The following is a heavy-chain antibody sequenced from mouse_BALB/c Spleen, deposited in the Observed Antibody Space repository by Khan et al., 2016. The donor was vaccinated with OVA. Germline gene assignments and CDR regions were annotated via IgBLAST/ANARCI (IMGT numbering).Heavy chain of an antibody. Sequence: EVQLVESGGGLVQSGGSRKLSCAASGFTFTSYGMHWIHQAPEKGLEWVAYISSDSNTIYYADTVKGRFTISRDNPKNTLFLQMTSLRSGDTAMYFCATSYCYGYYFDYWGQGTTLTVSS. CDR1: GFTFTSYG. V-gene: IGHV5-17*02. CDR3: ATSYCYGYYFDY. D-gene: IGHD1-1*01. CDR2: ISSDSNTI. J-gene: IGHJ2*01.